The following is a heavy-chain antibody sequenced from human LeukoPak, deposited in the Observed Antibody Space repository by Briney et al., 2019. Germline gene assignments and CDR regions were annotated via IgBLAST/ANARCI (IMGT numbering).Heavy chain of an antibody. CDR2: IYYSGST. D-gene: IGHD3-10*01. J-gene: IGHJ5*02. V-gene: IGHV4-39*07. CDR3: ARRGYGSGSYRSSRWFDP. CDR1: GGSISSSTFY. Sequence: WETLSLTCTVSGGSISSSTFYWGWIRQPPGKGLEWIGTIYYSGSTFYNPSLKSRVTVSVDTSKNQFSLKLSSVTAADTAVYYCARRGYGSGSYRSSRWFDPWGQGTLVTVSS.